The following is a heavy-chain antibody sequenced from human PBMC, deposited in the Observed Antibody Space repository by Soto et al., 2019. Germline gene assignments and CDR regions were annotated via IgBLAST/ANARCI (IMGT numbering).Heavy chain of an antibody. Sequence: EVQLLESGGGLVQPGGSLRLSHVASGFTLSTYAMSWVRQAPGKGLEWVSGITGSGGSTYYADSVKGRFTISRDNSKSTVSLHMKSLRAEDTAVYYCVKHRGNPCGAFDIWGQGTMVTVSS. V-gene: IGHV3-23*01. CDR2: ITGSGGST. J-gene: IGHJ3*02. CDR1: GFTLSTYA. D-gene: IGHD2-21*01. CDR3: VKHRGNPCGAFDI.